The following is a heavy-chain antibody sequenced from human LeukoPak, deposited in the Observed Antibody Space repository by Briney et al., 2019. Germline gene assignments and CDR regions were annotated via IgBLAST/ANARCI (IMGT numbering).Heavy chain of an antibody. CDR1: GFTFSSYS. CDR2: ISSGSSYI. Sequence: GGSLRASCAPSGFTFSSYSMNWVRQAPGKGLEWVSSISSGSSYIYYADSVKGRFTISRGNAKNSLYLQMNSLRAEDTAVYYCARSDRVEDAFDIGGQGTMVTVSS. J-gene: IGHJ3*02. CDR3: ARSDRVEDAFDI. D-gene: IGHD1-14*01. V-gene: IGHV3-21*01.